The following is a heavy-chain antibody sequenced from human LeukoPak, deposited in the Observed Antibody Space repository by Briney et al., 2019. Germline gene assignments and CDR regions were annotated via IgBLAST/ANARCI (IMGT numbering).Heavy chain of an antibody. V-gene: IGHV3-53*01. J-gene: IGHJ4*02. CDR3: ARVGELWSPLDY. Sequence: GGSLRLSCAASGFTVSSNYMSWVRQAPGKGLEWVSVIYSGGSTYYADSVKGRFTISRDSSKNTLYLQMNSLRAEDTAVYYCARVGELWSPLDYWGQGTLVTVSS. D-gene: IGHD3-10*01. CDR1: GFTVSSNY. CDR2: IYSGGST.